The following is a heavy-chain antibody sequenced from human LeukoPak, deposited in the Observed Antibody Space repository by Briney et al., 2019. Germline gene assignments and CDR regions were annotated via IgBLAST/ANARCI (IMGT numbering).Heavy chain of an antibody. D-gene: IGHD2-2*02. CDR3: ARGPYCSSTSCYMGPGVRSYYYYYMDV. CDR1: GGTFSSYA. J-gene: IGHJ6*03. Sequence: SVKVSCKASGGTFSSYAISWVRQAPGQGLEWMGGIIPIFGTANYAQKFQGRVTITADESTSTAYMELSSLRSEDTAVYYCARGPYCSSTSCYMGPGVRSYYYYYMDVWGKGTTVTVSS. V-gene: IGHV1-69*13. CDR2: IIPIFGTA.